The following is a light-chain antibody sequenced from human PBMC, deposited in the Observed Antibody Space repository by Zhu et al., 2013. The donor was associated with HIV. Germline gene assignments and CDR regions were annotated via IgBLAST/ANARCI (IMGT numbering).Light chain of an antibody. V-gene: IGKV3-15*01. J-gene: IGKJ1*01. CDR2: GAS. CDR1: QSVRST. Sequence: EIVMSQSPVTLSVSPGERAALSCRASQSVRSTLAWYQQKPGQAPRLLIYGASTRATGVPARFSGSGSGTEFTLTISSLQSEDFAVYYCQQYNSWPLTFGQGTRVDIK. CDR3: QQYNSWPLT.